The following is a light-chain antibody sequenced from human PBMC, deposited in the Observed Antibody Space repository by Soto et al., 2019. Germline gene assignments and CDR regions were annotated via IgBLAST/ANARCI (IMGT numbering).Light chain of an antibody. V-gene: IGKV3-11*01. CDR3: QHRIKWPDN. CDR1: QSVSNY. Sequence: EILLTQSPATLSLSPGERATLSCRASQSVSNYLAWYQQKPGQAPRLLIYDTSNRATGIPTRFSGSGSGTDFTLTISSLEPEDFGIYYCQHRIKWPDNFGQGTKVDIK. CDR2: DTS. J-gene: IGKJ2*01.